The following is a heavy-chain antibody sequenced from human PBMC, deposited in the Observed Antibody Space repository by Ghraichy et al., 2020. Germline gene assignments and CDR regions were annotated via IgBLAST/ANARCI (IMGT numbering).Heavy chain of an antibody. CDR3: AREAQWLVPGTYFDY. CDR2: ISYSGST. V-gene: IGHV4-59*01. Sequence: YISYSGSTNYNPSLKSRVTISVDTSKNQFSLKLSSVTAADTAVYYCAREAQWLVPGTYFDY. D-gene: IGHD6-19*01. J-gene: IGHJ4*01.